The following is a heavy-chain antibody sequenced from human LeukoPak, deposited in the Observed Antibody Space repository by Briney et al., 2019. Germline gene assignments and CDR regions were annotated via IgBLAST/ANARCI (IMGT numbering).Heavy chain of an antibody. Sequence: GGSLRLSCAASGFTFSTYSMNWVRQAPGKGLEWVATITGSDGSTFYRDSVRGRFTVSRDNSDNVLYLQMHKLRPEDTAVYYCTKFDSWGQGTLVTVSS. CDR1: GFTFSTYS. J-gene: IGHJ5*01. CDR3: TKFDS. CDR2: ITGSDGST. V-gene: IGHV3-23*01.